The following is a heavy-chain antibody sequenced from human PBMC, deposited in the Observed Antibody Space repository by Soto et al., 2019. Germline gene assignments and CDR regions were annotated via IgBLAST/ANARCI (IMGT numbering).Heavy chain of an antibody. Sequence: PGGSLRLSCASSVFTYDSYAMNWVRQAPGRGLEWVSGVGASGGTPYRDSVKGRFTISRDDSRNMVYLQMSSLRAEDTAVYYCAKDIVRDFWSGIYFAMDAWGQGTTVTVSS. J-gene: IGHJ6*02. CDR2: VGASGGT. V-gene: IGHV3-23*01. D-gene: IGHD3-3*01. CDR3: AKDIVRDFWSGIYFAMDA. CDR1: VFTYDSYA.